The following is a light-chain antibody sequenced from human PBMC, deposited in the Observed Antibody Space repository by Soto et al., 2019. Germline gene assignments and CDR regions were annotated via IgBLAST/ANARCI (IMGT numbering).Light chain of an antibody. CDR3: CSYAGSSTSVV. J-gene: IGLJ2*01. CDR2: EDS. CDR1: SSDVGSYNL. V-gene: IGLV2-23*01. Sequence: QSVLTQPASVSGSPGQSITIFCTGTSSDVGSYNLVSWYQQHPGKAPKLMIYEDSERPSGVSNRFSGSKSGNTASLTISGLQAEDEADYYCCSYAGSSTSVVFGGGTKVTVL.